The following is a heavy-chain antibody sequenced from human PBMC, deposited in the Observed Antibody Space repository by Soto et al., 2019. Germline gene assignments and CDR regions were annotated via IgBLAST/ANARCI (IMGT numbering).Heavy chain of an antibody. V-gene: IGHV4-59*01. J-gene: IGHJ4*02. CDR3: ARAGIWFGSRLDF. Sequence: PSETLSLTCTVSGNSITTYSWNWIRRSPGKGLEWIGYFYNAGTINYNPALRSRVTISVDTSKNQISLKLTSVTAADTAVYYCARAGIWFGSRLDFWGQGSLVTVSS. D-gene: IGHD3-10*01. CDR1: GNSITTYS. CDR2: FYNAGTI.